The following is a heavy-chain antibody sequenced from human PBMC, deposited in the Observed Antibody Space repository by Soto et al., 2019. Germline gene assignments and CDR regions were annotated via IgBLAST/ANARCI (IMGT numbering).Heavy chain of an antibody. CDR3: ARDGKGSAYTFGPYYFDY. Sequence: GGSLRLSCATSGFTFAYYSMSWVRQAPGKGLEWIAYVTASGTTVNYADSVKGRFIISRDNGMKSLILQMSSLRDDDTAMYYSARDGKGSAYTFGPYYFDYWGQGTLVTVSS. V-gene: IGHV3-48*02. CDR2: VTASGTTV. J-gene: IGHJ4*02. D-gene: IGHD3-3*01. CDR1: GFTFAYYS.